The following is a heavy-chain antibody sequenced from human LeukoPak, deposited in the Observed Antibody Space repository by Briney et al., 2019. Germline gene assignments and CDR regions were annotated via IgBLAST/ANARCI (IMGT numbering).Heavy chain of an antibody. J-gene: IGHJ4*02. Sequence: GGSLRLSCAASGFTFSSYAMSWVRQAPGKGPEWVSAISGSGGSTYYADSVKGRFTISRDNSKNTLYLQMNSLRAEDTAVYYCVKAVGYCSGGSCYHLIDYWGQGTLVTVSS. CDR3: VKAVGYCSGGSCYHLIDY. CDR2: ISGSGGST. V-gene: IGHV3-23*01. CDR1: GFTFSSYA. D-gene: IGHD2-15*01.